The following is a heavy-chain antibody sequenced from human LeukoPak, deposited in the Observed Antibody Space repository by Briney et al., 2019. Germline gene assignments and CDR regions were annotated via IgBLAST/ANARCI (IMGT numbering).Heavy chain of an antibody. CDR1: GFTFSSYA. Sequence: GGSLRLSCAASGFTFSSYAMHWVRQAPGKGLEYVSAISSNGGSTYYANSVKGRFTISRDNSKNTVVLQMNSLSVDDTAIYYCARQSLAASGLDYWGQGMLVTVSS. V-gene: IGHV3-64*01. J-gene: IGHJ4*02. CDR3: ARQSLAASGLDY. D-gene: IGHD6-13*01. CDR2: ISSNGGST.